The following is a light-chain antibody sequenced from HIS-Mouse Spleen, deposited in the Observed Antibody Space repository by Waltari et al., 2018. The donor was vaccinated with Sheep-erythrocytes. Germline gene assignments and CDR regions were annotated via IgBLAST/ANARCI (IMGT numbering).Light chain of an antibody. Sequence: QSALTQPRSVSGSPGQSVTISCTGTSSDVGGYNYVSRYQQHPGKAPKLMIYDVSKRPSGVPDRFSGSKSCNTASLTSSGLQAEDEADYYCCSYASSYNHVFATGTKVTVL. V-gene: IGLV2-11*01. J-gene: IGLJ1*01. CDR3: CSYASSYNHV. CDR1: SSDVGGYNY. CDR2: DVS.